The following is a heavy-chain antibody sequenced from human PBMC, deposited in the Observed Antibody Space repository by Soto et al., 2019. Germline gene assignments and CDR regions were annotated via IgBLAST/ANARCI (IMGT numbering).Heavy chain of an antibody. Sequence: QMQLVQSGPEVKKPGTSVKVSCKASGFTFTSSAVQWVRQARGQRLEWIGWIVVGSGNTNYAQKFQERVTITRDMSTSTAYMELSSLRSEDTAVYYCAAAPAPDIVATTPYYYYGMDVWGQGTTVTVSS. CDR3: AAAPAPDIVATTPYYYYGMDV. D-gene: IGHD5-12*01. J-gene: IGHJ6*02. CDR1: GFTFTSSA. V-gene: IGHV1-58*01. CDR2: IVVGSGNT.